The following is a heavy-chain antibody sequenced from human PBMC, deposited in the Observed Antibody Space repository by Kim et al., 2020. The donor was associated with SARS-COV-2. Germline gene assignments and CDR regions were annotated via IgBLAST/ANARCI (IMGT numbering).Heavy chain of an antibody. CDR1: GFTFSNAW. J-gene: IGHJ6*02. Sequence: GGSLRLSCAASGFTFSNAWMNWVRQAPGKGLEWVGRVKSKTDGGTTDYAAPVKGRFTISRVDSKNTLYLQMNSLKTEDTAVYYCTTDRHDYTWTPYGMDVWGQGTTVIVSS. V-gene: IGHV3-15*01. CDR3: TTDRHDYTWTPYGMDV. D-gene: IGHD3-16*01. CDR2: VKSKTDGGTT.